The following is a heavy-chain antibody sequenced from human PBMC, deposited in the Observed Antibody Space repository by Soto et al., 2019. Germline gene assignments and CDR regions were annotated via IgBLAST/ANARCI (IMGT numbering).Heavy chain of an antibody. V-gene: IGHV3-74*01. J-gene: IGHJ6*02. CDR2: INSNGRST. CDR1: GFTLNNYW. Sequence: EVQLVESGGGLVQPGGSLRLSCAASGFTLNNYWMHWVRQAPGKGLVWVSRINSNGRSTNYADYVKGRVTISRDDATNTLYLQMTRLRSEDTGVYYCARGGAVRANYYYGMDVWGQGTSVTFSS. D-gene: IGHD3-10*01. CDR3: ARGGAVRANYYYGMDV.